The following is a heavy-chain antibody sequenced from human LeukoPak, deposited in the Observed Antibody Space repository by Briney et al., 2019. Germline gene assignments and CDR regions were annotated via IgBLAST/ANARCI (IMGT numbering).Heavy chain of an antibody. CDR3: ARDTPTTSWYYFDS. J-gene: IGHJ4*02. D-gene: IGHD2-2*01. CDR1: GFTFSSYG. CDR2: IWYDGSNK. V-gene: IGHV3-33*01. Sequence: GGSLRLSCAASGFTFSSYGMHWVRQAPGKGLEWVAVIWYDGSNKYYADSVKGRFTISRDNSKNTLYLQMNSLRAEDTAVYYCARDTPTTSWYYFDSWGQGTLVTVSS.